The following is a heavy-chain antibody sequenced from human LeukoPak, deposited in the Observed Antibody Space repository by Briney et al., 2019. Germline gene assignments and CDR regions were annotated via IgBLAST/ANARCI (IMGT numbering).Heavy chain of an antibody. CDR3: ARVREGDDILTGEKFFDY. CDR2: ISAYNGNT. Sequence: ASVKVSCKASGYTFTSYGISWVRQAPGQGLEWMGWISAYNGNTNYAQKLQGRVTMTTDTSTSTAYMELRSLRSDDTAAYYCARVREGDDILTGEKFFDYWGQGTLVTVSS. CDR1: GYTFTSYG. V-gene: IGHV1-18*04. D-gene: IGHD3-9*01. J-gene: IGHJ4*02.